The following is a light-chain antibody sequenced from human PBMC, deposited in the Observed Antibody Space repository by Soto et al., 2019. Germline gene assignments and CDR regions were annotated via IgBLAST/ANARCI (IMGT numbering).Light chain of an antibody. V-gene: IGKV3-11*01. J-gene: IGKJ5*01. Sequence: IVLTQSPYTVSLSPGERATLSCRASQSVSSYLAWYQQKPGQAPRLLIYDASNRATGIPARFSGSGSGTDFTLTISSLEPEDFAVYYCQQRSNWPPITFGQGTRLEIK. CDR2: DAS. CDR3: QQRSNWPPIT. CDR1: QSVSSY.